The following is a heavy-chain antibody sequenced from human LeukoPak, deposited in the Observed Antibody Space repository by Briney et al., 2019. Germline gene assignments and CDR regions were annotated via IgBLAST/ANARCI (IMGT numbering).Heavy chain of an antibody. V-gene: IGHV4-59*01. Sequence: SETLSLTCTVSGGSISSYYWSWIRQPPGKGLEWIGYIYYSGSTNYNPSLKSRVTISVDTPKNQFSLKLSSVTAADTAVYYCARTMYYYGSGSYTYFDYWGQGTLVTVSS. D-gene: IGHD3-10*01. J-gene: IGHJ4*02. CDR1: GGSISSYY. CDR2: IYYSGST. CDR3: ARTMYYYGSGSYTYFDY.